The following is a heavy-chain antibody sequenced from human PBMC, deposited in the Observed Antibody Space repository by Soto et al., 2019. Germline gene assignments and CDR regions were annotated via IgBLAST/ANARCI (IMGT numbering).Heavy chain of an antibody. V-gene: IGHV2-5*02. D-gene: IGHD1-26*01. J-gene: IGHJ5*01. CDR3: AHRVSSSAWEVGWFDS. Sequence: QITLKESGPTLVEPTQTLTLTCSFSGFSLTNSGVGVGWFRQAPVKALECLVIIYWDDDDRYNPFLKTRLTITKATSKNQVVLSMTYMEPVDTGTYYCAHRVSSSAWEVGWFDSWGQGTPVTV. CDR1: GFSLTNSGVG. CDR2: IYWDDDD.